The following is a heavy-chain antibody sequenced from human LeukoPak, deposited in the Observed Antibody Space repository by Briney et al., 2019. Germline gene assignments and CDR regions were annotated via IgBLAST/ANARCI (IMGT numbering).Heavy chain of an antibody. V-gene: IGHV3-48*01. CDR2: ISSSSSSK. Sequence: QPGGSLRLSCAASGFTFSSYSMNWVRQAPGKGLEWVSYISSSSSSKYYADSVKGRFTISRDNSKNTLYLQMNSLRAEDTAVYYCARDGDYDSSGSYFDYWGQGTLVTVSS. D-gene: IGHD3-22*01. J-gene: IGHJ4*02. CDR1: GFTFSSYS. CDR3: ARDGDYDSSGSYFDY.